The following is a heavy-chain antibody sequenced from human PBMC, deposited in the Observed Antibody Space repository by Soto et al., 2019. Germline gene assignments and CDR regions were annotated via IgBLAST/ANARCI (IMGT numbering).Heavy chain of an antibody. D-gene: IGHD6-13*01. V-gene: IGHV1-18*01. CDR2: ISTYNRNT. CDR3: ARESKAQMLVNGGWFDP. J-gene: IGHJ5*02. Sequence: QVQLVQSGPEVTKPGASVKVSCKASGYTFNNYGIIWLRQAPGQGLEWVGWISTYNRNTNYAQKVQGRITMTTDTSTSTAYMEVRSLRSDDTAVYYCARESKAQMLVNGGWFDPWGQGTLVTVSS. CDR1: GYTFNNYG.